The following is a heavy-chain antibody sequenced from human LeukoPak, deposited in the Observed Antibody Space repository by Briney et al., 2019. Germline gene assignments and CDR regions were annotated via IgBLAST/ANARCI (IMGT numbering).Heavy chain of an antibody. CDR1: GGSFSGYY. CDR3: ARDKGLDYGALLDP. D-gene: IGHD4-17*01. Sequence: SETLSLTCAVYGGSFSGYYWSWIRQPPGKGLEWIGEINHSGSTNYNPSLKSRVTISVDTSKNQFSLKLSSVTAADTAVYYCARDKGLDYGALLDPWGQGTLVTVSS. J-gene: IGHJ5*02. CDR2: INHSGST. V-gene: IGHV4-34*01.